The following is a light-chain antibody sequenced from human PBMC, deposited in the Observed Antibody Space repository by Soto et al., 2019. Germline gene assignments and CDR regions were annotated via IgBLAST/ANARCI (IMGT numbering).Light chain of an antibody. CDR3: QQYNNWPPWT. J-gene: IGKJ1*01. V-gene: IGKV3-15*01. CDR1: QSIGFY. CDR2: GAS. Sequence: EIVLTHSPATLSLSPGERATLSCSASQSIGFYLAWYRQKPGQAPKLLIYGASTRATGIPARFSGSGSGTEFTLTISSLQSEDFAVYYCQQYNNWPPWTFGQGTKVDI.